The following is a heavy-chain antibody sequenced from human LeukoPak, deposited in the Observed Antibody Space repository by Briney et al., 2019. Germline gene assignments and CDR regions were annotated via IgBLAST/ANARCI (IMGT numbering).Heavy chain of an antibody. CDR1: GFTFSSYW. V-gene: IGHV3-7*01. D-gene: IGHD3-22*01. CDR3: ARVLGSGYYDNWFDP. Sequence: GGSLRLSCAASGFTFSSYWMSWVRQAPGKGLEWVANIKQDGSEKYYVDSVKGRFTISRDNAKNSLYLQMNSLRAEDTAVYYCARVLGSGYYDNWFDPWGQGTLVTVSS. CDR2: IKQDGSEK. J-gene: IGHJ5*02.